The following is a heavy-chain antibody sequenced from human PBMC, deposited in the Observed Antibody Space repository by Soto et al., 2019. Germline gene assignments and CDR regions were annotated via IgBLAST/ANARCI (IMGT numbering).Heavy chain of an antibody. Sequence: QLQLQESGSGLVKPSQTLSLTCAVSGGSISSGGYSWSWIRQPPGKGLEWIGYIYHSGSTYYNPSRKSRVTIAVDRSKNQFSLKLSSVTAADTAVYSCARVIAAAGTAGWFDPWGQGTLVTVSS. D-gene: IGHD6-13*01. CDR1: GGSISSGGYS. CDR2: IYHSGST. CDR3: ARVIAAAGTAGWFDP. V-gene: IGHV4-30-2*01. J-gene: IGHJ5*02.